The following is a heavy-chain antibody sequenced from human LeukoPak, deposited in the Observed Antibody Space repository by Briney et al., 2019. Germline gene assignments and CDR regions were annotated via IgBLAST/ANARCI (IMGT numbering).Heavy chain of an antibody. CDR1: GGSFTGYY. CDR2: INHSGST. J-gene: IGHJ4*02. V-gene: IGHV4-34*01. D-gene: IGHD2-2*01. CDR3: ARGASGCSSTSCSFDY. Sequence: SETLSLTCAVYGGSFTGYYWSWIRQPPGKGLEWIGEINHSGSTNYNPSLKSRVTISVDTSKNQFSLKLSSVTAADTAVYFCARGASGCSSTSCSFDYWGQGTLVTVSS.